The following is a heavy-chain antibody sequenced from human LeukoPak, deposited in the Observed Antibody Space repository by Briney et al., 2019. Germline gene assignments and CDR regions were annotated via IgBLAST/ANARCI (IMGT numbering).Heavy chain of an antibody. D-gene: IGHD6-13*01. CDR3: ARGVYIAAAQYGY. J-gene: IGHJ4*02. Sequence: PSETLSLTCTVFGGSISSYYWSWIRQPPGKGLEWIGYIYYSGTTNYNPSLKSRVTISVDTSKNQFSLRLSSVTAADTAVYYCARGVYIAAAQYGYWGQGTLVTVSS. CDR1: GGSISSYY. CDR2: IYYSGTT. V-gene: IGHV4-59*01.